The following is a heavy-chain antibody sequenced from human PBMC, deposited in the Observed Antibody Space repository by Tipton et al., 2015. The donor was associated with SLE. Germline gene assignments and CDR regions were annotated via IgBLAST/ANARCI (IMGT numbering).Heavy chain of an antibody. CDR1: GYSISSGYY. D-gene: IGHD6-19*01. CDR3: VRLSSSGWRPYNWFDP. Sequence: TLSLTCSVTGYSISSGYYWGWIRQPPGRGLEWIGSFHHIGSSYYSPSFRSRVIISVDTYKNQFSLKLNSVTAADTAVYYCVRLSSSGWRPYNWFDPWGQGTLVTVSS. J-gene: IGHJ5*02. V-gene: IGHV4-38-2*02. CDR2: FHHIGSS.